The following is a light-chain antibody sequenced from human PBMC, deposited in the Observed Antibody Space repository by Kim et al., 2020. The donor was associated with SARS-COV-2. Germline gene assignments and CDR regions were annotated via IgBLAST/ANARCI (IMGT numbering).Light chain of an antibody. J-gene: IGLJ1*01. CDR3: SSYTTNSPYV. V-gene: IGLV2-18*02. CDR2: DVT. CDR1: SNDIGFYTR. Sequence: GQSITVSCTGTSNDIGFYTRVSWYQQTPRPAPKLLIYDVTNRPSGVPDRFSGSKSGNTASLTISGLQAEDETDYYCSSYTTNSPYVFGTGTKVTVL.